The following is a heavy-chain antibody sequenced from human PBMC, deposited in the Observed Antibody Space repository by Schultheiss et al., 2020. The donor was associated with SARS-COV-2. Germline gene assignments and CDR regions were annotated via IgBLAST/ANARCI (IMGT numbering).Heavy chain of an antibody. CDR1: GFTVSSNY. V-gene: IGHV3-66*03. CDR3: ALLIGTNPYYFDY. J-gene: IGHJ4*02. D-gene: IGHD1-20*01. Sequence: GESLKISCAASGFTVSSNYMSWVRQAPGKGLEWVSVIYSCGSTYYADSVKGRFTVSRDNANNSVYLQIHSLRAEDTAVYYCALLIGTNPYYFDYWGQGTLVTVSS. CDR2: IYSCGST.